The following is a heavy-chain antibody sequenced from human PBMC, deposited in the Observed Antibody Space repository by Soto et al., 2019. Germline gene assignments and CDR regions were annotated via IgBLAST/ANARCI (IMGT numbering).Heavy chain of an antibody. Sequence: GGSLRLSCAASGFTFSNAWINWVRQAPGKGLEWVGRIKSKTDGGTTDYAEPVKGRFAISRDDSNNMVYLQMNSLKIEDTVVYYCTTDSYSTIIIVRFDYWGHGTLVTVS. CDR1: GFTFSNAW. V-gene: IGHV3-15*07. CDR2: IKSKTDGGTT. CDR3: TTDSYSTIIIVRFDY. D-gene: IGHD3-22*01. J-gene: IGHJ4*01.